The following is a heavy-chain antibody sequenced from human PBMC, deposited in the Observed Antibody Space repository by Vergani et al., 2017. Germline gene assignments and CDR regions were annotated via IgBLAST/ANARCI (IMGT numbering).Heavy chain of an antibody. V-gene: IGHV1-69*01. D-gene: IGHD5-18*01. CDR1: GGTFSSYA. CDR3: ARALRSGYSYGRKYYFDY. Sequence: QVQLVQSGAEVKKPGSSVKVSCKASGGTFSSYAISWVRQAPGQGLEWMGGIIPIFGTANYAQKFQGRVTITADESTSTAYMELSSLRSEDTAVYYCARALRSGYSYGRKYYFDYWGQGTLVTVSS. CDR2: IIPIFGTA. J-gene: IGHJ4*02.